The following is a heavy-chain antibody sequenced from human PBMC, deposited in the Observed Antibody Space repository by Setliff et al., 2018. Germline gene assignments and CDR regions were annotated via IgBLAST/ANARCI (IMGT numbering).Heavy chain of an antibody. Sequence: PGGSLRLSCAASGFTFSTYWMSWVRQVPGKGLEWVANLKEDGSVKYYVDSVKGRFTISRDNAKKSLYLQRNSLRAEDTAVYYCARDPGWKQFDYWGQGTLVTVSS. CDR1: GFTFSTYW. CDR2: LKEDGSVK. V-gene: IGHV3-7*03. D-gene: IGHD6-19*01. CDR3: ARDPGWKQFDY. J-gene: IGHJ4*02.